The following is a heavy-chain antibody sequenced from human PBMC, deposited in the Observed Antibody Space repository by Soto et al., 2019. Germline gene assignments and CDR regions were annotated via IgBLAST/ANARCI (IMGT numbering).Heavy chain of an antibody. CDR1: GFIFSDYW. CDR2: IRPDGNQK. Sequence: EVQLVESGGGLVQPGGSLRLSCAASGFIFSDYWMNWIRQAPGKGLEWVANIRPDGNQKLYVDSVRGRFTISRDNAKNSLYLQMNSLRAEDTAVYYCAREHETFDYWGQGALVTVSS. V-gene: IGHV3-7*05. J-gene: IGHJ4*02. CDR3: AREHETFDY.